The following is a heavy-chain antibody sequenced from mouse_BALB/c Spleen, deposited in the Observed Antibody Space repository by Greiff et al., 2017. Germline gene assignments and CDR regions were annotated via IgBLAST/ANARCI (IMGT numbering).Heavy chain of an antibody. Sequence: VQLQQSGAELVKPGASVKLSCKASGYTFTSYWMHWVKQRPGQGLEWIGEINPSNGRTNYNEKFKSKATLTVDKSSSTAYMQLSSLTSEDSAVYYCARSGTTDWYFDVWGAGTTVTVSS. V-gene: IGHV1S81*02. CDR2: INPSNGRT. CDR3: ARSGTTDWYFDV. CDR1: GYTFTSYW. D-gene: IGHD1-1*01. J-gene: IGHJ1*01.